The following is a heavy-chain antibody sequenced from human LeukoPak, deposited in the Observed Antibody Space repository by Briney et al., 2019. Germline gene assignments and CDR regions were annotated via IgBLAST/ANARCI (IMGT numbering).Heavy chain of an antibody. J-gene: IGHJ4*02. V-gene: IGHV3-9*01. Sequence: GGSLRLSCTVSGFTFDDYAMHWVRHTPGKGLEWVAGITWNRDNIGYGDSVKGRFTISRDNVKNVLYLQMNGLRAEDTAVYYCARVSLSSGCLSNWGQGTLVTVSS. CDR1: GFTFDDYA. CDR2: ITWNRDNI. D-gene: IGHD6-19*01. CDR3: ARVSLSSGCLSN.